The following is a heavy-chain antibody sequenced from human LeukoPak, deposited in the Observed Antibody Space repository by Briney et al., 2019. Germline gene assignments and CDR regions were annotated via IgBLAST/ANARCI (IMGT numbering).Heavy chain of an antibody. CDR1: GFTFSDSA. Sequence: GGSLRLSCEASGFTFSDSAMSWVRQASGRGLEWVSLISASGGNSYYADSVKGRFTVSRDSSKNTLHLQMNSLRAEDTAVYYCARGHYGSGIHQGAFDIWGQGTIVTVSS. CDR3: ARGHYGSGIHQGAFDI. D-gene: IGHD3-10*01. J-gene: IGHJ3*02. CDR2: ISASGGNS. V-gene: IGHV3-23*01.